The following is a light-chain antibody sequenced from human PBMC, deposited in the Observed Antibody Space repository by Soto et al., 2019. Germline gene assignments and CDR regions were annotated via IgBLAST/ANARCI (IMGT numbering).Light chain of an antibody. CDR1: QSVSSN. V-gene: IGKV3-15*01. CDR2: GAS. J-gene: IGKJ1*01. CDR3: QQHNNWPPWT. Sequence: VMTQSPATLSVSPGERATLSCRASQSVSSNLAWYQQKPGQAPRLLIYGASTRATGVPARFSGSGSGTEFTLSISSLQSEDFAVYYCQQHNNWPPWTFGQGTKVEIK.